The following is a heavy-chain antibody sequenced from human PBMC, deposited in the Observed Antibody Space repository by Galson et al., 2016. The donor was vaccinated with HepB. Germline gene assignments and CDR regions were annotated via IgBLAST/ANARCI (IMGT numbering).Heavy chain of an antibody. CDR3: VRDHDWGFDY. D-gene: IGHD7-27*01. V-gene: IGHV3-48*02. CDR1: GFTLSTYS. J-gene: IGHJ4*02. Sequence: SLRLSCAVSGFTLSTYSTNWVRQAPGQGLEWIAYIRSRSNDGAIFYAGPVKGRFTISGDNAESMYLQMNSMRDEDTAVYYCVRDHDWGFDYWGQGALVTVSS. CDR2: IRSRSNDGAI.